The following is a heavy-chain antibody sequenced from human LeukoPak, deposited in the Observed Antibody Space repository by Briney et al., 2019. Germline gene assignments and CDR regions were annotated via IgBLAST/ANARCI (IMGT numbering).Heavy chain of an antibody. CDR3: AGLFSGYDPFDY. CDR2: IFYSGIV. Sequence: SETLSLTCTVSGDSTSRYYWSWIRQPPGQGLEFLGYIFYSGIVNYNPSLKSRVTMSVDSSKNQVSLKVRTVTAADTAVYYCAGLFSGYDPFDYWGQGILVTVSS. V-gene: IGHV4-59*01. D-gene: IGHD5-12*01. J-gene: IGHJ4*02. CDR1: GDSTSRYY.